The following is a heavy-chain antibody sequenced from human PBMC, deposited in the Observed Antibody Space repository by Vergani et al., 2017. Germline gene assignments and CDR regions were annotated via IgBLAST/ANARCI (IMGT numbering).Heavy chain of an antibody. CDR2: ISGDGGST. J-gene: IGHJ4*02. CDR1: GFTFDDYA. Sequence: EVQLVESGGGVVQPGGSLRLSCAASGFTFDDYAMHWVRQAPGKGLEWVSLISGDGGSTYYADSVKARFTISRDNSKNSLYLQMNSLRTEDTALYYCALRYLQSGFDYWGQGTLVTVSS. CDR3: ALRYLQSGFDY. V-gene: IGHV3-43*02. D-gene: IGHD1-26*01.